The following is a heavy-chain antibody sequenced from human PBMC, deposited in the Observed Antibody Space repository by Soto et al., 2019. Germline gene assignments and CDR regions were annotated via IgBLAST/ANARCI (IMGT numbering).Heavy chain of an antibody. CDR2: INHDGSKT. D-gene: IGHD6-13*01. CDR1: QFSLSSYW. CDR3: VREPWGFSGTWYDY. Sequence: PGGSLRLSCAASQFSLSSYWMHWVRQVPGKGPAWVSRINHDGSKTEYADSVKGRFTTSRDNTNNTLYLQMNSLRVEDTAMYYCVREPWGFSGTWYDYWGQGTLVTVSS. V-gene: IGHV3-74*01. J-gene: IGHJ4*02.